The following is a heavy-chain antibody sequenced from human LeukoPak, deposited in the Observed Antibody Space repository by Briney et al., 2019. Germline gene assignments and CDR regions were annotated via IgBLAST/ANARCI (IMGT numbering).Heavy chain of an antibody. CDR3: AREARYNWFDP. V-gene: IGHV4-59*01. D-gene: IGHD6-6*01. Sequence: SETLSLTCTVSGGSISSYYWSWIRQPPGKGLEWIGYIYYSGSTNYNPSLKSRVSISVDTSKNQFSLKLSSVTAADTAVYYCAREARYNWFDPWGQGTLVTVSS. CDR2: IYYSGST. J-gene: IGHJ5*02. CDR1: GGSISSYY.